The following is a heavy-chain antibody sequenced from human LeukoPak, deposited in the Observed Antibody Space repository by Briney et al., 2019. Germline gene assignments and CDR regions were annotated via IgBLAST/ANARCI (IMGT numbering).Heavy chain of an antibody. CDR1: GYTFTSYG. CDR3: ARDPCSSTSCPNNWFDP. J-gene: IGHJ5*02. D-gene: IGHD2-2*01. CDR2: ISAYNGNT. V-gene: IGHV1-18*01. Sequence: ASVKVSCKASGYTFTSYGISWVRQAPGQGLEWMGWISAYNGNTNYAQNLQGRVTMTTDTYTSTAYMELRSLRSDDTAVYYCARDPCSSTSCPNNWFDPWGQGTRVTVSS.